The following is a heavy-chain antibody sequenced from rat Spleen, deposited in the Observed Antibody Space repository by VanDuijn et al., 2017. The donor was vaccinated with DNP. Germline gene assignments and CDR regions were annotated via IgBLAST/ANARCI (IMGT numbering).Heavy chain of an antibody. D-gene: IGHD1-11*01. Sequence: EVQLQESGPGLVKPSQSLSLTCSVTGHSITSNYWAWIRRFSGNKMEWMGYINFSGTTNYNPSLKSRVSITRDTSKNQFFLHLNSVTTEDTATYYCTRGLRRVYWYFDFWGPGTMVTVSS. CDR3: TRGLRRVYWYFDF. CDR2: INFSGTT. CDR1: GHSITSNY. J-gene: IGHJ1*01. V-gene: IGHV3-1*01.